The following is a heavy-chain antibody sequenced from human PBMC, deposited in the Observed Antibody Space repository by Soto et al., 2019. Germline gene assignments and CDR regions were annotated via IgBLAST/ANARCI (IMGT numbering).Heavy chain of an antibody. CDR3: ARSLQEVMVQGNFHY. V-gene: IGHV1-3*01. CDR2: INAGNGNT. D-gene: IGHD1-1*01. J-gene: IGHJ4*02. Sequence: ASVKVSFKASGYTFTSYAMHWVRQAPGQRLEWMGWINAGNGNTKYSQKFQGRVTITRDTSASTAYMELSSLRSEDTAVYYCARSLQEVMVQGNFHYWGQATRVSVAS. CDR1: GYTFTSYA.